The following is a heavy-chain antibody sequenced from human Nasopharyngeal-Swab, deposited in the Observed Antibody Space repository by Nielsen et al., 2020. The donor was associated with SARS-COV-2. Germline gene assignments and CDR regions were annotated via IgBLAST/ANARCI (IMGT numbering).Heavy chain of an antibody. Sequence: GESLKISCAASGFTFSNAWMSWVRQAPGKGLEWVGRIKSKTDGRTTDYAAPVKGRFTISRDDSKNTLYLQMNSLKTEDTAVYYCTTEYYYDSSGYYSAYYFDYWGQGTLVTVSS. CDR3: TTEYYYDSSGYYSAYYFDY. V-gene: IGHV3-15*01. J-gene: IGHJ4*02. CDR2: IKSKTDGRTT. CDR1: GFTFSNAW. D-gene: IGHD3-22*01.